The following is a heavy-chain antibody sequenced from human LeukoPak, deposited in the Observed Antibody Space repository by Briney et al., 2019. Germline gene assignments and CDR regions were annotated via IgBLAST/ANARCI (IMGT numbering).Heavy chain of an antibody. D-gene: IGHD1-26*01. CDR3: AREAVGAAIDY. Sequence: GGSLRLSCAASGFTFSRHAMRWVRQAPGKGLEYVSAISSNGGSTYYANSVKGRFTISRDNSKNTLYLQMGSLRAEDMAVYYCAREAVGAAIDYWGQGTLVTVSS. CDR1: GFTFSRHA. V-gene: IGHV3-64*01. CDR2: ISSNGGST. J-gene: IGHJ4*02.